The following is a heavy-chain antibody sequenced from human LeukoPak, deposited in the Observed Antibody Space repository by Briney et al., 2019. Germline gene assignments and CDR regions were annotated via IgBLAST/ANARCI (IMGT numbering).Heavy chain of an antibody. CDR3: ARLTSSGYYDAFDI. V-gene: IGHV4-61*02. J-gene: IGHJ3*02. D-gene: IGHD3-22*01. Sequence: SETLSLTCTVSGGSISSGSYYWSWIRQPVGKGLEWIGRIYTSGSTNYNPSLKSRVTISVDTSKNQFSLKLSSVTAADTAVYYCARLTSSGYYDAFDIWGQGTMVTVSS. CDR1: GGSISSGSYY. CDR2: IYTSGST.